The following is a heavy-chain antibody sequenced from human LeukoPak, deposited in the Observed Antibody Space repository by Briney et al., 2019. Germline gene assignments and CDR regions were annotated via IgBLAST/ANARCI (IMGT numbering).Heavy chain of an antibody. CDR1: GVAISRGGYA. J-gene: IGHJ5*02. CDR2: IYHSGTT. CDR3: ARVDGSCSGGSCPSGNWFDP. Sequence: SETLSLTCAVSGVAISRGGYAWNWIRQPPGKGLEWIAYIYHSGTTYYNPSLKSRATISVDTSKNQFSLKLSSVTAADTAVYYCARVDGSCSGGSCPSGNWFDPWGQGTLVTVSS. D-gene: IGHD2-15*01. V-gene: IGHV4-30-4*07.